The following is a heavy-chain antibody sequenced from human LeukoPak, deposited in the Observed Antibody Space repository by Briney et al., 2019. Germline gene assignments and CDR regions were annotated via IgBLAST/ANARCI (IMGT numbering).Heavy chain of an antibody. D-gene: IGHD6-13*01. CDR1: GFTFSTYA. Sequence: GGSLRLSCAASGFTFSTYAMSWVRQAPGRGLEWVSAISGSGDGDSGGITYYADSVKGRFTISRDNSKNTLYLQMNSLRAEDTAVYYCAKSGSSSWFLDYWGQGALVTVSS. CDR3: AKSGSSSWFLDY. CDR2: ISGSGDGDSGGIT. V-gene: IGHV3-23*01. J-gene: IGHJ4*02.